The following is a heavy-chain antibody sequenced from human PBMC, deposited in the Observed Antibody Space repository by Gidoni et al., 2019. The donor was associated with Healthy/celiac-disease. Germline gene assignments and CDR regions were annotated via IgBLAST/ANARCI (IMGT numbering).Heavy chain of an antibody. Sequence: EVQLVESGGGLVKPGGSLRLSCAASGFTFSNAWISWVRQAPGKGLEWVGRIKSKTDGGTTDYAAPVKGRFTISRDDSKNTLYLQMNSLKTEDTAVYYCTTDKEVRYSSGQRFFDYWGQGTLVTVSS. J-gene: IGHJ4*02. CDR3: TTDKEVRYSSGQRFFDY. CDR1: GFTFSNAW. D-gene: IGHD6-19*01. CDR2: IKSKTDGGTT. V-gene: IGHV3-15*01.